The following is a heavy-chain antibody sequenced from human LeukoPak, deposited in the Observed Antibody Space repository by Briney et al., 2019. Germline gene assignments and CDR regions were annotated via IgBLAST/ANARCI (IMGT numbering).Heavy chain of an antibody. CDR3: AKDGGHSSGPTSDY. Sequence: GGSLRLSCAASGFTFSSYGMHWVRQAPGKGLEWVAVISYDGSNKYYADSVKGRFTISRDNSKSTLYLQMNSLRAEDTAVYYCAKDGGHSSGPTSDYWGQGTLVTVSS. D-gene: IGHD3-22*01. CDR2: ISYDGSNK. CDR1: GFTFSSYG. J-gene: IGHJ4*02. V-gene: IGHV3-30*18.